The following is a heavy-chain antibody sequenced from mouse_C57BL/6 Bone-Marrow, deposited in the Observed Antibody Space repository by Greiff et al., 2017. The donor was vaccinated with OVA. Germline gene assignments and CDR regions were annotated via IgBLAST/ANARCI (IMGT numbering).Heavy chain of an antibody. CDR3: ARYYGSSTGYFDY. Sequence: QVQLQQPGAELVKPGASVKLSCKASGYTFTSYWMHWVKQRPGQGLEWIGMIHPNSGSTNYNEKFKSKATLTVDKSSSTAYMQLSSLTSEDSAVYDCARYYGSSTGYFDYWGQGTTLTVSS. J-gene: IGHJ2*01. D-gene: IGHD1-1*01. CDR2: IHPNSGST. V-gene: IGHV1-64*01. CDR1: GYTFTSYW.